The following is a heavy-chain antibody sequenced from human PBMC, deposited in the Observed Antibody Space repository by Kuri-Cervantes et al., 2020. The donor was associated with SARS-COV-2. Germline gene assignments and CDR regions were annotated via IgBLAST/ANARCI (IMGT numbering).Heavy chain of an antibody. Sequence: SGLTLVKPTQTLTLTCTFSGFSLSTSGMRASWIRQPPGKALEWLARIDWDDDKFYSTSLKTRLTISKDTSKNQVVLTMTNMDPVDTATYYCAHSISPYYDYVWGSYRYTGLRRYYFDYWGQGTLVTVSS. J-gene: IGHJ4*02. V-gene: IGHV2-70*12. CDR2: IDWDDDK. CDR3: AHSISPYYDYVWGSYRYTGLRRYYFDY. D-gene: IGHD3-16*02. CDR1: GFSLSTSGMR.